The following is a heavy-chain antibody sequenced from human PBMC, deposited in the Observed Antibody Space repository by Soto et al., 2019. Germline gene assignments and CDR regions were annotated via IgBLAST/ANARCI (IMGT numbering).Heavy chain of an antibody. J-gene: IGHJ5*02. D-gene: IGHD3-3*02. V-gene: IGHV4-39*01. Sequence: PSETLSLTCPVSGDSIISSDFYWFWVRQPPGRGLEWIGSIFYRGSSYYNPSLKSRGTMSVDTSKNRFSLRLRSVTAADTAFYFCARHSLALRKNNWFDPWGQGIMVTVSS. CDR3: ARHSLALRKNNWFDP. CDR2: IFYRGSS. CDR1: GDSIISSDFY.